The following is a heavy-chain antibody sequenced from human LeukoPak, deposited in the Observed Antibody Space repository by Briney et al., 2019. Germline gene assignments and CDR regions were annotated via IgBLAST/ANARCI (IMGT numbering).Heavy chain of an antibody. CDR2: INTGNSYT. J-gene: IGHJ4*02. D-gene: IGHD6-19*01. CDR3: ARPLAVAGFDY. CDR1: GYTFTSYA. Sequence: ASVKVSCKASGYTFTSYAIHWVRQAPGQSLEWMGWINTGNSYTKYSQKFQGRVTIPRDTSATTASMELSSLTSEDTAVYYCARPLAVAGFDYWGQGTLVTVSS. V-gene: IGHV1-3*04.